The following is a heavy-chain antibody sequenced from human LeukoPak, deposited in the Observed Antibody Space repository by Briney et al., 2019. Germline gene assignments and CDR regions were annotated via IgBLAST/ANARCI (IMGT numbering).Heavy chain of an antibody. D-gene: IGHD1-20*01. Sequence: SETLSLTCTVSGGSISSSSYYWGWIRQPPGKGLEWIGSIYYSGSTYYNPSLKSRVTISVDTSKNQFSLKLSSVTAADTAVYYCARDLSITGTITGFGAFDIWGQGTMVTVSS. CDR3: ARDLSITGTITGFGAFDI. V-gene: IGHV4-39*07. CDR1: GGSISSSSYY. J-gene: IGHJ3*02. CDR2: IYYSGST.